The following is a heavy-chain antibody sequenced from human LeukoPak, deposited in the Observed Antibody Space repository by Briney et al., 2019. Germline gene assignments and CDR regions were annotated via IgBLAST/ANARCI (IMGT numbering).Heavy chain of an antibody. CDR1: GFTFSSYE. CDR3: ARDQGYSSGSFDY. J-gene: IGHJ4*02. CDR2: ISSSSSYI. Sequence: GGSLRLSCAASGFTFSSYEMNWVRQVPGKGLEWVSSISSSSSYIYYADSVKGRFTISRDNAKNSLYLQMNSLRAEDTAVYYCARDQGYSSGSFDYWGQGTLVTVSS. V-gene: IGHV3-21*01. D-gene: IGHD6-19*01.